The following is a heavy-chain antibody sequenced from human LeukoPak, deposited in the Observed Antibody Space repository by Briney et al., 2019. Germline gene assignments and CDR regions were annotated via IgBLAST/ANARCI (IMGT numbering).Heavy chain of an antibody. CDR2: INHSGST. CDR3: AAPLYGGRLFWH. J-gene: IGHJ1*01. CDR1: GGSFSGYY. Sequence: SETLSLTCAVYGGSFSGYYWSWIRQPPGKGLEWIGEINHSGSTNYNPSLKSRVTISVDTSKNQFSLKLSSVTAADTAVYYCAAPLYGGRLFWHWGQGTLVTVSS. D-gene: IGHD4-23*01. V-gene: IGHV4-34*01.